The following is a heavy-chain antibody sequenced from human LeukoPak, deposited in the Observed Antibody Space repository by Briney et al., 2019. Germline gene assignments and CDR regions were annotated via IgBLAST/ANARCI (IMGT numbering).Heavy chain of an antibody. CDR3: ARGPTVTTLAFDI. CDR2: IDWDDDK. V-gene: IGHV2-70*11. CDR1: GFSLSTSGMC. D-gene: IGHD4-17*01. Sequence: SGPALVKPTQTLTLTCTFSGFSLSTSGMCVSWIRQPPGKALEWLARIDWDDDKYYSTSLETRLTISKDTSKNQVVLTMTNMDPVDTATYYCARGPTVTTLAFDIWGQGTMVTVSS. J-gene: IGHJ3*02.